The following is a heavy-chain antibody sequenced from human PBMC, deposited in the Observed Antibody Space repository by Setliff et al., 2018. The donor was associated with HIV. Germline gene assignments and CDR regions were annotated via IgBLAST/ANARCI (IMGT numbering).Heavy chain of an antibody. CDR2: IYTSGST. CDR1: GGSISSGSYY. CDR3: ARATLTIFGVVIPDY. Sequence: SETLSLTCTVSGGSISSGSYYWSWIRQPAGKGLEWIGRIYTSGSTKYNPSLKSRVTISEDTSKNQLSLKLSSVTAADTAVYYCARATLTIFGVVIPDYWGQGTLVTVSS. D-gene: IGHD3-3*01. V-gene: IGHV4-61*02. J-gene: IGHJ4*02.